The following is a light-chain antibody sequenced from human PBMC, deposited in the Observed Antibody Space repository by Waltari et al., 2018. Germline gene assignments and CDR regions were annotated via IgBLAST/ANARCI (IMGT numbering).Light chain of an antibody. CDR1: SSDVGDYNY. CDR3: CSYAGRYTFDVV. V-gene: IGLV2-11*01. J-gene: IGLJ2*01. CDR2: DVT. Sequence: QSALTQPRSVSGSPGQSVTISCTGGSSDVGDYNYVPWYQQHPDKAPKLMIYDVTKRPSGVPDRFSGSKSGNTASLTISGLQAEDEADYYCCSYAGRYTFDVVFGGGTKLTVL.